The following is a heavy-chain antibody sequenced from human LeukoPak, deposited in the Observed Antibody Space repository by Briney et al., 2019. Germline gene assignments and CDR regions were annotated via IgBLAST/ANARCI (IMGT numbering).Heavy chain of an antibody. CDR2: IKQDGSEK. J-gene: IGHJ4*02. Sequence: GGSLRLSCAASGFTFSSYWMSWVRQAPGKGLEWVANIKQDGSEKYYADSVKGRFTISRDNAKNSLYLQMNSLRAEDTAVYYCARVPIVAATPLFDYWGQGTLVTVSS. CDR3: ARVPIVAATPLFDY. D-gene: IGHD2-15*01. CDR1: GFTFSSYW. V-gene: IGHV3-7*01.